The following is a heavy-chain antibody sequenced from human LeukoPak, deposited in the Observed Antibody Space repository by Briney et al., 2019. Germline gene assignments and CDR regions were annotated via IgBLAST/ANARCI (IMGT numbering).Heavy chain of an antibody. J-gene: IGHJ4*02. CDR3: AKTPYGSGSYYNDY. CDR2: ISGSGGYT. CDR1: GFTFSSYA. D-gene: IGHD3-10*01. V-gene: IGHV3-23*01. Sequence: PGRSLRLSCSASGFTFSSYAMTWVRQAPGKGLEWVLAISGSGGYTYYADSVKGRFTISRDNSKNTLHLQMNSLRAEDTAVYYCAKTPYGSGSYYNDYWGQGTLVTVSS.